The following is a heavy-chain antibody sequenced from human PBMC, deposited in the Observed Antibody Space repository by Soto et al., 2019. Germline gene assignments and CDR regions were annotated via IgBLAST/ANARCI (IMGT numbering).Heavy chain of an antibody. V-gene: IGHV4-61*08. J-gene: IGHJ5*02. CDR2: MYDTRSA. Sequence: SETLSLTCTVSGGSIINGGYYWRWIRQPPGQGLEWIGYMYDTRSANYNPSLKSRVTMSVDTSTSQFSLKLRSVTAADTAVYYCAGETGGSYFDPWGQGALVTVSS. CDR3: AGETGGSYFDP. D-gene: IGHD3-10*01. CDR1: GGSIINGGYY.